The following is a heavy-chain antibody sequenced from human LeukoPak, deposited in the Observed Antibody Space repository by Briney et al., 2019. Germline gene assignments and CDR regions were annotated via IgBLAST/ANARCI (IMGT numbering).Heavy chain of an antibody. CDR3: ARDSSGYQ. Sequence: GGSLRLSCAASGVTFSTYWMSWVRQAPGKGLEWVANIKEDGSEKYYGDSVKGRFTISRDNAKNSLYLEMNSLRVEDTAVYYCARDSSGYQWGQGTLVTVSS. CDR2: IKEDGSEK. CDR1: GVTFSTYW. D-gene: IGHD3-22*01. J-gene: IGHJ4*02. V-gene: IGHV3-7*01.